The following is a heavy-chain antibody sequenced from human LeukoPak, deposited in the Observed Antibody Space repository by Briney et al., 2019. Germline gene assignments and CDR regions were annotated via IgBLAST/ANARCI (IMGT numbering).Heavy chain of an antibody. V-gene: IGHV3-7*01. CDR2: IKPDGSEK. CDR1: GFTLSSYW. CDR3: AKVGQTYCGGDCYYYGNYYFDY. D-gene: IGHD2-21*02. J-gene: IGHJ4*02. Sequence: GGSLRLSCAASGFTLSSYWMSWVRQAPGKGLEWVANIKPDGSEKYYVDSVKGRFTISRDNSKKTLYLQINRLRAEDTAFYYCAKVGQTYCGGDCYYYGNYYFDYWGQGTLVTVSS.